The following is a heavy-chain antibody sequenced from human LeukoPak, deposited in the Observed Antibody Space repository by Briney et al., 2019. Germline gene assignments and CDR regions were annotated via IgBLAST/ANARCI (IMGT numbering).Heavy chain of an antibody. CDR1: DGSIISSSYY. J-gene: IGHJ4*02. CDR3: ARDPYYYDSSGPNDY. V-gene: IGHV4-39*07. D-gene: IGHD3-22*01. CDR2: IYYSGST. Sequence: SETLSLTCTVSDGSIISSSYYWGWIRQPPGKGLEWIGSIYYSGSTYYNPSLKSRVTISVDTSKNQFSLKLSSVTAADTAVYYCARDPYYYDSSGPNDYWGQGTLVTVSS.